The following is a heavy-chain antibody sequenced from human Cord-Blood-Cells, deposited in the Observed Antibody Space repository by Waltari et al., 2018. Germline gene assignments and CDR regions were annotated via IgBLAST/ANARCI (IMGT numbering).Heavy chain of an antibody. J-gene: IGHJ4*02. CDR3: ARGGGADY. Sequence: EVQLVESGGGLVQPGGSLRLSCAASGFTFSSSWMSGGRQAPGKGLEWGANIKKDGSEKYYVDSVKGRFTISRDNAKNSLYLQMNSLRAEDTAVYYCARGGGADYWGQGTLVTVSS. CDR2: IKKDGSEK. CDR1: GFTFSSSW. V-gene: IGHV3-7*04. D-gene: IGHD3-16*01.